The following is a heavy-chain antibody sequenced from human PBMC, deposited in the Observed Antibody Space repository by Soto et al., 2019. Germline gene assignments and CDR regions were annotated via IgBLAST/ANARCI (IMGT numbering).Heavy chain of an antibody. CDR1: GGTFSSYA. CDR2: IIPIFGTA. D-gene: IGHD5-12*01. J-gene: IGHJ4*02. V-gene: IGHV1-69*13. CDR3: ARGLPPRDGYNYFDY. Sequence: SVKVSCKASGGTFSSYAISWVRQAPGQGLEWMGGIIPIFGTANYAQKFQGRVTITADESTSTAYMELSSLRSEDTAVYYCARGLPPRDGYNYFDYWGQGTMVTVYS.